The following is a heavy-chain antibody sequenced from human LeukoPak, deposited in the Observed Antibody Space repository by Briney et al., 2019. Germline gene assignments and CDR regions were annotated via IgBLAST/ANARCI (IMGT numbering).Heavy chain of an antibody. CDR3: ARSEITGTEKDFYYYYGMDV. Sequence: GGSLRLSCAASGFTFSSYAISWVRQAPGQGLEWMGGIIPIFGTANYAQKFQGRVTITADESTSTAYMELSSLRSEDTAVFYCARSEITGTEKDFYYYYGMDVWGQGTTVTVSS. CDR1: GFTFSSYA. V-gene: IGHV1-69*01. CDR2: IIPIFGTA. D-gene: IGHD1-7*01. J-gene: IGHJ6*02.